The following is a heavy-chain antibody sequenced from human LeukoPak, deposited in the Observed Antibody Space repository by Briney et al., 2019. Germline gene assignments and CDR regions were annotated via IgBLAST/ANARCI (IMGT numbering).Heavy chain of an antibody. V-gene: IGHV4-61*02. Sequence: SKTLSLTCTVSGGSISGGSYFWSWIRQPAGKGLEWIGRIYTSGCTNYNPSLKSRVTISVDTSKNQFSLKLSSVTAADTAVYYCARDEDYYDVGGHPYGAFDIWGQGTMVTVSS. D-gene: IGHD3-16*01. CDR2: IYTSGCT. J-gene: IGHJ3*02. CDR3: ARDEDYYDVGGHPYGAFDI. CDR1: GGSISGGSYF.